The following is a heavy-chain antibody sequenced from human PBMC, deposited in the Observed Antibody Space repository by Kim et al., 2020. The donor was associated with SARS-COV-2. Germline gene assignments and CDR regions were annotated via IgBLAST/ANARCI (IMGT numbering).Heavy chain of an antibody. J-gene: IGHJ4*02. CDR3: APDGAAAGDY. V-gene: IGHV7-4-1*02. CDR1: GYTFTNYA. CDR2: IHTHTGNP. Sequence: ASVKVSCKASGYTFTNYAVNWVRQAPGQGLDWLGWIHTHTGNPTYVEGLRGRFVFSLDTSVTTAYLEISSVKTEDTGIYFCAPDGAAAGDYWGQGTLITVSS. D-gene: IGHD6-25*01.